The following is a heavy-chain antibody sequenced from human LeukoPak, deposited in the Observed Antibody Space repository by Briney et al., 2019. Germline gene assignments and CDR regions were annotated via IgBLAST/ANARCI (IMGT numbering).Heavy chain of an antibody. Sequence: ASVNVSCKASGYTFTDYYMHWVRQAPGQGLEGMGWINPNGGGTNYAQKFQGRVTMTRDTSISTAYMELSRLRSDDTAVYYCARVLTGTLSFDYWGQGTLVTVSS. CDR2: INPNGGGT. CDR1: GYTFTDYY. CDR3: ARVLTGTLSFDY. V-gene: IGHV1-2*02. J-gene: IGHJ4*02. D-gene: IGHD7-27*01.